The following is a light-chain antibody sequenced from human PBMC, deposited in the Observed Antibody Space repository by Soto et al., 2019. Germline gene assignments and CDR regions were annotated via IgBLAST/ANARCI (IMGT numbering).Light chain of an antibody. J-gene: IGKJ4*01. CDR3: QQYGNSP. Sequence: TVFTQFPVTLSLSPAVPGTLSFNASQNFGTTYLAWYQQKPGQAPRLLIYGASSRATGIPDRFSGSVSGTDFTLTISRLEPEDFAMYYCQQYGNSPFGGGTTVDI. CDR1: QNFGTTY. CDR2: GAS. V-gene: IGKV3-20*01.